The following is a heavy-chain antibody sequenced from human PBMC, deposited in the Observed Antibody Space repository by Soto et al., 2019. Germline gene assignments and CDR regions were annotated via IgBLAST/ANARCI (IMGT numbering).Heavy chain of an antibody. D-gene: IGHD2-15*01. V-gene: IGHV3-23*01. Sequence: PGGSLRLSCAASGFTFSSYAMSWVRQAPGKGLEWVSAISGSGGSTYYADSVKGRFTISRDNSKNMLFLQMNGLGVEDTAVYFCTKDGRFDSDGSLYYYYYGMDVWGQGTTVTVSS. CDR3: TKDGRFDSDGSLYYYYYGMDV. J-gene: IGHJ6*02. CDR2: ISGSGGST. CDR1: GFTFSSYA.